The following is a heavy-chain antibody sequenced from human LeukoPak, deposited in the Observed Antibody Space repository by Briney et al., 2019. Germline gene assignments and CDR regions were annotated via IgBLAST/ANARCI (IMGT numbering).Heavy chain of an antibody. V-gene: IGHV4-59*08. CDR2: IHYSGST. J-gene: IGHJ5*02. CDR1: GGSISSYY. Sequence: SGTLSHTRAVSGGSISSYYWSWIRQPPPKGPEWIGYIHYSGSTYYNPSLKSRVTISIQTSKNQFSLKLTSVTAADTAVYYCAGDYGDLLTGIRFDTWGKGTLVTVSS. D-gene: IGHD4-17*01. CDR3: AGDYGDLLTGIRFDT.